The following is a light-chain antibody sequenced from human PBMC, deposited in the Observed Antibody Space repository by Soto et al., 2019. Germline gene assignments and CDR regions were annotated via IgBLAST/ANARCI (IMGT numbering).Light chain of an antibody. CDR3: QEYDNWPPGT. CDR2: GAS. CDR1: QYIGDF. Sequence: DIQMTQSPSSLSASVGDRVTMTCRASQYIGDFLNWYQQTPGKPPKLLIFGASNLHIGVPSRFSGSGSGTEFTLTISSLQSEDFAVYSCQEYDNWPPGTFGGGTKVEIK. J-gene: IGKJ4*01. V-gene: IGKV1-33*01.